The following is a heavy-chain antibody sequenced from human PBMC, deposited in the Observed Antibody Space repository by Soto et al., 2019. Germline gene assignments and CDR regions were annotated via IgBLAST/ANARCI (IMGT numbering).Heavy chain of an antibody. CDR3: ARHLVGSTRGNFDY. CDR1: GYTFTRFG. J-gene: IGHJ4*01. V-gene: IGHV1-18*01. D-gene: IGHD2-2*01. CDR2: ISAFNGAT. Sequence: ASVKVSCKASGYTFTRFGISWVRQAPGQGLEWMGWISAFNGATNYAQKFQDRITMTTDTPTSTAYMELRSLRASDTAMYFCARHLVGSTRGNFDYWGQGTLVTVSS.